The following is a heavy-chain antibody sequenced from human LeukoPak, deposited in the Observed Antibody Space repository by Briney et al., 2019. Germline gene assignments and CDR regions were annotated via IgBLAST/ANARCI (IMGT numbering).Heavy chain of an antibody. CDR2: TSSSDAGT. V-gene: IGHV3-23*01. CDR3: AKAPVTSCRGAYCYPFDS. D-gene: IGHD2-21*01. J-gene: IGHJ4*02. Sequence: PGGSLRLSCAASGFTLSTYAMSWVRQTPGKGLEWVAATSSSDAGTYHADSVRGRFTISRDNSKNTPYLQMNSLTAEDAAVYFCAKAPVTSCRGAYCYPFDSWGQGTLVTVSS. CDR1: GFTLSTYA.